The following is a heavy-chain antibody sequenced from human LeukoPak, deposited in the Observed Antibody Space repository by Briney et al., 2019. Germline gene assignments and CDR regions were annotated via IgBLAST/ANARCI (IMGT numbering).Heavy chain of an antibody. CDR3: ATHGWGDCSSTSCYDRYYFDY. J-gene: IGHJ4*02. CDR1: GFTFSSYA. D-gene: IGHD2-2*01. Sequence: GGSLRLSCAASGFTFSSYAMSWVRQAPGKGLEWVSAISGSGGSTYYADSAKGRFTISRDNSKNTLYLQMNSLRAEDTAVYYCATHGWGDCSSTSCYDRYYFDYWGQGTLVTVSS. V-gene: IGHV3-23*01. CDR2: ISGSGGST.